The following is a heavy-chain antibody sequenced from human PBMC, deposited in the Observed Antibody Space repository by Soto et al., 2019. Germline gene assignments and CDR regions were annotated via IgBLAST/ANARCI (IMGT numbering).Heavy chain of an antibody. D-gene: IGHD4-17*01. CDR2: INHSGST. V-gene: IGHV4-34*01. CDR1: GGSFSGYY. Sequence: SETLSLTCAVYGGSFSGYYWSWIRQPPGKGLEWIGEINHSGSTNYNPSLKSRVTISVDTSKNQFSLKLSSVTAADTAVYYCARGQFGYGGNSDYYYYCMDVWGQGTTVTVSS. CDR3: ARGQFGYGGNSDYYYYCMDV. J-gene: IGHJ6*02.